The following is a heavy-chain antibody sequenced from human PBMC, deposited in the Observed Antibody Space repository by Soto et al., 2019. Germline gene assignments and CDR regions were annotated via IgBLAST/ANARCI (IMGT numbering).Heavy chain of an antibody. Sequence: EVQLVESGGGLVKPGGSLRLSCVASAFTFNNFPMHWVRQAPGKGLQWLASITTTSTYKYYADSVKGRFSISRDNAKNSLYLELTNLRSADTAVYYCAREKCSSTSCNHGMDVWGLGTTVTVSS. J-gene: IGHJ6*02. V-gene: IGHV3-21*01. D-gene: IGHD2-2*01. CDR3: AREKCSSTSCNHGMDV. CDR1: AFTFNNFP. CDR2: ITTTSTYK.